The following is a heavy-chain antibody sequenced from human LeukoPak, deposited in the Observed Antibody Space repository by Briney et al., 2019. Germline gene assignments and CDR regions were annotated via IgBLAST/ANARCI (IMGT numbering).Heavy chain of an antibody. V-gene: IGHV4-39*01. CDR1: GASISTTTYY. CDR2: IYYSGIT. CDR3: ARLPARTSGAGSY. J-gene: IGHJ4*02. Sequence: PETLSLTCSVSGASISTTTYYWGWIRQPPGKGLEWIGTIYYSGITNYNPSLKSRLTISVDTSQNEFSLKLTSVTAADTAVYYCARLPARTSGAGSYWGQGTLVTVSS. D-gene: IGHD3-10*01.